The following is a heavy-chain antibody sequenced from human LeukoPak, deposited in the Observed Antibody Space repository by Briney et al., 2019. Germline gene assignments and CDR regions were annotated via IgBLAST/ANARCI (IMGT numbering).Heavy chain of an antibody. CDR3: ARGLGDFWSGFYFDY. CDR2: MNPNSGNT. Sequence: ASVKVSCKASGYTFTSYAMHWVRQAPGQGLEWMGWMNPNSGNTGYAQKFQGRVTITRNTSISTAYMELSSLRSEDTAVYYCARGLGDFWSGFYFDYWGQGTLVTVSS. J-gene: IGHJ4*02. V-gene: IGHV1-8*03. D-gene: IGHD3-3*01. CDR1: GYTFTSYA.